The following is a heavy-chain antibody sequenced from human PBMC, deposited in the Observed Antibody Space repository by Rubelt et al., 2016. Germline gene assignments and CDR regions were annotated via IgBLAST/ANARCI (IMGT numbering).Heavy chain of an antibody. Sequence: QLQLQESGPGLVKPSETLSLTCTVSGGSISSSSYYWGWIRQPPGKGLEWIGSIYYSGSTYYNPSLMSRVTISVDTSKNQFSLKLSSVTAADTAVYYCARAQLLWFGESTHDAFDIWGQGTMVTVSS. V-gene: IGHV4-39*07. CDR1: GGSISSSSYY. J-gene: IGHJ3*02. CDR3: ARAQLLWFGESTHDAFDI. CDR2: IYYSGST. D-gene: IGHD3-10*01.